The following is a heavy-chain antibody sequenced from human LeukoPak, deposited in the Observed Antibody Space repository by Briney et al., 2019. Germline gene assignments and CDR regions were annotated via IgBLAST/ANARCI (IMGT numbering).Heavy chain of an antibody. CDR1: GFTFSSYS. J-gene: IGHJ4*02. D-gene: IGHD6-13*01. CDR2: ISSSRSDR. CDR3: ARDGNKQPYSSWYLY. Sequence: GGSLRLSCAASGFTFSSYSMNWVRQAPGKGLEWVSSISSSRSDRYYADSAKGRFTISRDNAKNSLYLQMNSVSAADTAVYYCARDGNKQPYSSWYLYWGQGTLVTVSS. V-gene: IGHV3-21*01.